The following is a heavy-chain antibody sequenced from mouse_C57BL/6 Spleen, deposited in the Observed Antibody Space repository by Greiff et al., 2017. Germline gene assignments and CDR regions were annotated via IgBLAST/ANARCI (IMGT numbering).Heavy chain of an antibody. Sequence: EVNLVESGEGLVKPGGSLKLSCAASGFTFSSYAMSWVRQTPEKRLEWVAYISSGGDYIYYADTVKGRFTISRDNARNTLYLQMSSLKSEDTAMYYCTREGNYYGSSSYYFDYWGQGTTLTVSS. CDR1: GFTFSSYA. CDR3: TREGNYYGSSSYYFDY. D-gene: IGHD1-1*01. V-gene: IGHV5-9-1*02. CDR2: ISSGGDYI. J-gene: IGHJ2*01.